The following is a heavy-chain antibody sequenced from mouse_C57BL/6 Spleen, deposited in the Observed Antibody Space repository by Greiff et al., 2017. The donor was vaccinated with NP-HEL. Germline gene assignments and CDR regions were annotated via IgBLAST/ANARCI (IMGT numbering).Heavy chain of an antibody. D-gene: IGHD1-1*01. V-gene: IGHV6-3*01. J-gene: IGHJ1*03. CDR2: IRLKSDNYAT. Sequence: EVKLEESGGGLVQPGGSMKLSCVASGFTFSNYWMNWVRQSPEKGLEWVAQIRLKSDNYATHYAESVKGRFTISRDDSKSSVYLQMNNLRAEDTGIYYCTGSDYYGPYWYFDVWGTGTTVTVSS. CDR1: GFTFSNYW. CDR3: TGSDYYGPYWYFDV.